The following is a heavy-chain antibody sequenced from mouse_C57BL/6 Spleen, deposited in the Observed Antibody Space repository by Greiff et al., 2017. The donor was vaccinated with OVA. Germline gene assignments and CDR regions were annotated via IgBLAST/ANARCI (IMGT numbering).Heavy chain of an antibody. Sequence: QVQLKQSGPELVKPGASVKISCKASGYAFSSSWMNWVKQRPGKGLEWIGRIYPGDGDTNYNGKFKGKATLPADKSSSTAYMQLSSLTSEDSAVYFCAREGAQATLGWFAYWGQGTLVTVSA. CDR3: AREGAQATLGWFAY. J-gene: IGHJ3*01. CDR2: IYPGDGDT. V-gene: IGHV1-82*01. D-gene: IGHD3-2*02. CDR1: GYAFSSSW.